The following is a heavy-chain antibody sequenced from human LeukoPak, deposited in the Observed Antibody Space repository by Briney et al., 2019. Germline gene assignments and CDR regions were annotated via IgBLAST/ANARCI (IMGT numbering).Heavy chain of an antibody. Sequence: SGGSLRLSCAASGFTFSSYWMSWVRQAPGKGLEWEANIKQDGSEKYYVDSVKGRFTISRDNAKNSLYLQMNSLRAEDTAVYYCAREYVAAAAAYNWFDPWGQGTLVTVSS. CDR1: GFTFSSYW. V-gene: IGHV3-7*01. J-gene: IGHJ5*02. CDR2: IKQDGSEK. CDR3: AREYVAAAAAYNWFDP. D-gene: IGHD6-13*01.